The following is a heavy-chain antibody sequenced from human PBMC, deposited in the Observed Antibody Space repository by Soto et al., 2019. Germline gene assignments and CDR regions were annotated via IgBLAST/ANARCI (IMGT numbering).Heavy chain of an antibody. D-gene: IGHD3-10*01. CDR3: ARESYHGSGATVVAY. Sequence: SETLSLTCTVSGGSISGYYWSWIRQPPGKGLERIGYIYYSGTTSYNPSLYSRVTMSVDTSKNQFSLKVNSVTAADTAVYYCARESYHGSGATVVAYWGKGTLVTSPQ. V-gene: IGHV4-59*01. CDR1: GGSISGYY. CDR2: IYYSGTT. J-gene: IGHJ4*02.